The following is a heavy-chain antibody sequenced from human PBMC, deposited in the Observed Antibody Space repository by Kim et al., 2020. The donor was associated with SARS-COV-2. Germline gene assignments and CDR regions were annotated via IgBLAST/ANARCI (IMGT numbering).Heavy chain of an antibody. CDR3: ARDQNFWSRYGMDV. CDR1: GYTFTGYY. CDR2: INPNSGGT. V-gene: IGHV1-2*04. D-gene: IGHD3-3*01. Sequence: ASVKVSCKASGYTFTGYYMHWVRQAPGQGLEWMGWINPNSGGTNYAQKFQGWVTMTRDTSISTAYMELSRLRSDDTAVYYCARDQNFWSRYGMDVWGQGTTVTVSS. J-gene: IGHJ6*02.